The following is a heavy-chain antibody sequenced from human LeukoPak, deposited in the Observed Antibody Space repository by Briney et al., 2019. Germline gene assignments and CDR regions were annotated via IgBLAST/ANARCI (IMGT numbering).Heavy chain of an antibody. CDR3: ARGGDSGSYVFDY. CDR1: GGSISSGGYS. Sequence: SETLSLTCTVSGGSISSGGYSWSWIRQHPGKGPEWIGYIYYSGSTYYNPSLKSRVTISVDTSKNQFSLKLSSVTAADTAVYYCARGGDSGSYVFDYWGQGTLVTVSS. D-gene: IGHD1-26*01. V-gene: IGHV4-31*03. CDR2: IYYSGST. J-gene: IGHJ4*02.